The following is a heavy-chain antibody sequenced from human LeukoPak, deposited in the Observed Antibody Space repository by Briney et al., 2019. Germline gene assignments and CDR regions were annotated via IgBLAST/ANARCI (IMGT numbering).Heavy chain of an antibody. V-gene: IGHV3-21*01. Sequence: GGSLRLSCAASGFTFSSYSMNWVRQAPGKGLEWVSSISSSSYIYYADSVKGRFTISRDNAKNSLYLQMNSLRAEDTAVYYCARDLVDTAMAIPFDYWGQGTLVTVSP. D-gene: IGHD5-18*01. CDR1: GFTFSSYS. J-gene: IGHJ4*02. CDR2: ISSSSYI. CDR3: ARDLVDTAMAIPFDY.